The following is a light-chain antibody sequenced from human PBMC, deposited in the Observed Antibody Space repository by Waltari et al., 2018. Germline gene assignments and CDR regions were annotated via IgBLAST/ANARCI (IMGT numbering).Light chain of an antibody. CDR3: QQYYTYPIS. Sequence: AIRMTQSPSSLSASAADRVTITFRANQGISSYLAWYQQKPGKAPKLLIYAASTLQTGVPSRFRGSGSGTDFTLTIRCLQSEDFATYYCQQYYTYPISFGQGTRLEIK. CDR2: AAS. J-gene: IGKJ5*01. CDR1: QGISSY. V-gene: IGKV1-8*01.